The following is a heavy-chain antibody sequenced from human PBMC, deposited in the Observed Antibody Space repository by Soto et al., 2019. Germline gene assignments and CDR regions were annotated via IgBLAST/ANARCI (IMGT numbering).Heavy chain of an antibody. D-gene: IGHD1-20*01. CDR2: IERDDDDT. CDR1: GFPLTSPGMC. V-gene: IGHV2-70*13. J-gene: IGHJ6*02. Sequence: GSGPTLVHPPETLTLTCTFSGFPLTSPGMCVSWIRESPGNALEWLELIERDDDDTYYSASLKTRLTISKDTRKNQVGLTMANMQPADTATYYCARSIRGPRRLNGMDVWGQGTTVTVSS. CDR3: ARSIRGPRRLNGMDV.